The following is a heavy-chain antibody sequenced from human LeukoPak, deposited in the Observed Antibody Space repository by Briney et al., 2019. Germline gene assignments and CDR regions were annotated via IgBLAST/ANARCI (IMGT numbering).Heavy chain of an antibody. CDR1: GGSISSYY. V-gene: IGHV4-59*13. CDR2: IYYTGTT. D-gene: IGHD6-13*01. Sequence: SETLSLTCTVSGGSISSYYWSWIRQPPGKGREWIGYIYYTGTTNYNPSLKSRVTISVDTSKNQFSLKLSSVTAADTAVYYCARKYSSNWYFDYWGQGTLVTVSS. CDR3: ARKYSSNWYFDY. J-gene: IGHJ4*02.